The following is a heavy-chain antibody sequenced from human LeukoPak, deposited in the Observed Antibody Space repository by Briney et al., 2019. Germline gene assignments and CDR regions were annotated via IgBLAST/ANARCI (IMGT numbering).Heavy chain of an antibody. D-gene: IGHD2-2*01. CDR1: GFTFSDYY. Sequence: GGSLRLFCAASGFTFSDYYMSWIRQAPGKGLEWVSYISHNVTTIYYADSVKGRFTISRDNAKNSLYLQMNSLRAEDTAVYYCARNLPAADYWGQGTLVTVSS. V-gene: IGHV3-11*04. CDR2: ISHNVTTI. CDR3: ARNLPAADY. J-gene: IGHJ4*02.